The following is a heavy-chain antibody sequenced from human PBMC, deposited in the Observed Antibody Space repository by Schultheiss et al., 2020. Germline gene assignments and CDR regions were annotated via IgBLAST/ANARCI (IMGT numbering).Heavy chain of an antibody. V-gene: IGHV1-2*02. J-gene: IGHJ4*02. CDR1: GYTFTGYY. D-gene: IGHD5-12*01. Sequence: ASVKVSGKASGYTFTGYYMHWVRQAPGQGLEWMGWINPNSGGTNYAQKFQGRVTMTRDTSISTAYMELSRLRSDDTAVYYCARGGAKIVATSHFDYWGQGTLVTVSS. CDR3: ARGGAKIVATSHFDY. CDR2: INPNSGGT.